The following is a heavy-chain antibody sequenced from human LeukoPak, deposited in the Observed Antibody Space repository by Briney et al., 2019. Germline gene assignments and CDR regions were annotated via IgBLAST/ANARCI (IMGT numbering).Heavy chain of an antibody. CDR3: AAHTYYFSSGSFGH. CDR2: MNPSSGNT. D-gene: IGHD3-10*01. V-gene: IGHV1-8*01. Sequence: GASVQVSCKASGYSFSSYDINWVRQATGQGGEWIGWMNPSSGNTGYAQRFQGRVTMTRDTSTSTAYLELSSLTSEDTAVYYCAAHTYYFSSGSFGHWGQGTLVTVSS. J-gene: IGHJ4*02. CDR1: GYSFSSYD.